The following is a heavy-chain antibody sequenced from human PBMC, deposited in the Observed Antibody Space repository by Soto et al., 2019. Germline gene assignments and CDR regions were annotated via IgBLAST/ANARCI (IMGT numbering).Heavy chain of an antibody. D-gene: IGHD4-17*01. V-gene: IGHV4-34*01. CDR3: ARLTGGDYLGYFDY. CDR1: GGSFSGYY. CDR2: INHSGST. J-gene: IGHJ4*02. Sequence: PSETLSLTCAVYGGSFSGYYWSWIRQPPGKGLEWIGEINHSGSTNYNPSLKSRVTISVDTSKNQFSLKLSSVTAADTAVYYCARLTGGDYLGYFDYWGQGTLVTVSS.